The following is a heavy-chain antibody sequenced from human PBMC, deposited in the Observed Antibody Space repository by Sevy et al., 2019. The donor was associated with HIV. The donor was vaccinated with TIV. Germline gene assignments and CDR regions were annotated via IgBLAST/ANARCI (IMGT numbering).Heavy chain of an antibody. Sequence: GGSVRLSCAASGFTFSSYGMHWVRQAPGKGLEWVAVISYDGSNKYYADSVKGRFTISRDNSKNTLYLQMNSLRAEDTAVYYCAKGIAVAGITPTFDYWGQGTLVTVSS. D-gene: IGHD6-19*01. CDR2: ISYDGSNK. V-gene: IGHV3-30*18. J-gene: IGHJ4*02. CDR3: AKGIAVAGITPTFDY. CDR1: GFTFSSYG.